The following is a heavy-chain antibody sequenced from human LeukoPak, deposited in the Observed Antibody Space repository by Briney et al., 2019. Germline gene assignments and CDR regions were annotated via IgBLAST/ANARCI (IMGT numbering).Heavy chain of an antibody. J-gene: IGHJ3*02. D-gene: IGHD7-27*01. Sequence: WASVKVSCKASGYTFTGYYMHWVRQAPGQGLEWVGWINPNSGGTNYAQKFQGRVTMTRDTSISTAYMELSRLRSDDTAVYYYTRPKLGDAFDIWGQGTMVTVSS. CDR2: INPNSGGT. CDR1: GYTFTGYY. V-gene: IGHV1-2*02. CDR3: TRPKLGDAFDI.